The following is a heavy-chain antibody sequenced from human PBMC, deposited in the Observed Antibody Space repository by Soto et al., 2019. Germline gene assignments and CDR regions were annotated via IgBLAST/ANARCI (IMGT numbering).Heavy chain of an antibody. CDR2: ISGSGGST. V-gene: IGHV3-23*01. D-gene: IGHD6-19*01. Sequence: GGSLHLSCAASGFTFSSYGMSWVRQAPGKGLEWVSGISGSGGSTYYADSVKGRFTISRDNSKNTLYLQMDSVRAEDTAVYYCAKDGYSSGWYDYFDYCGQGTLLTVSS. J-gene: IGHJ4*02. CDR1: GFTFSSYG. CDR3: AKDGYSSGWYDYFDY.